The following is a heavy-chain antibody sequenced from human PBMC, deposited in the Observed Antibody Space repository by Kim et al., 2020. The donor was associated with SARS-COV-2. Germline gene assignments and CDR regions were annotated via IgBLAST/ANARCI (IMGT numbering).Heavy chain of an antibody. CDR1: GGSISSYY. CDR3: AGESSSGWYLSVDY. J-gene: IGHJ4*02. D-gene: IGHD6-19*01. CDR2: IYYSGST. V-gene: IGHV4-59*01. Sequence: SETLSLTCTVSGGSISSYYWSWIRQPPGKGLEWIGYIYYSGSTNYNPSLKSRVTISVDTSKNQFSLKLSSVTAADTAVYYCAGESSSGWYLSVDYWGQGTLVTVSS.